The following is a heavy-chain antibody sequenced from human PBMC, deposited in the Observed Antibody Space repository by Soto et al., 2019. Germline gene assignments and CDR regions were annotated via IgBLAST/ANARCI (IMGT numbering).Heavy chain of an antibody. J-gene: IGHJ5*02. V-gene: IGHV4-39*07. CDR2: VSYSGGT. CDR3: ARVPDR. CDR1: GASISSSCCT. Sequence: SETLSLTCLVSGASISSSCCTWGWIRQPPGKGLEWIGTVSYSGGTYYNPSLKSRVTISVDRSKNQFSLQLSSVTVADTAVYYCARVPDRWGQGTLVTVSS. D-gene: IGHD2-2*01.